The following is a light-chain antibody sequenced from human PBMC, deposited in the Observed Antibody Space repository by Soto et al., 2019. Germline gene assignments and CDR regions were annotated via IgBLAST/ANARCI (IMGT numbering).Light chain of an antibody. CDR2: DVT. CDR3: CSYAGTFTWV. J-gene: IGLJ1*01. Sequence: QSALTQPRSVSGSPGQSVTISCTGTGSDVGRYDYVSWYQQYPGKAPIIIIHDVTKWPSGVPDRFSGSKSGNTASLTISGLLPEDEADYYCCSYAGTFTWVFGTGTKLTVL. CDR1: GSDVGRYDY. V-gene: IGLV2-11*01.